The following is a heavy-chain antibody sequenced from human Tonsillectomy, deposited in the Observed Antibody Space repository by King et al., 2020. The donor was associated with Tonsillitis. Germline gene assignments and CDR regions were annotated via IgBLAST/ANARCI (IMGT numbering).Heavy chain of an antibody. V-gene: IGHV1-2*02. CDR2: FNPNSGGP. D-gene: IGHD4-17*01. J-gene: IGHJ4*02. Sequence: QLVQSGAEVKKPGASVKVSCKASGYTFTGYYMHWVRQAPGQGLEWMGWFNPNSGGPNYAQKFLGRVTMTWDPSVTPAYMELSRVKSDDTAGYYCARGGWGYGDEIYYFDYRGKGTLGTVSS. CDR1: GYTFTGYY. CDR3: ARGGWGYGDEIYYFDY.